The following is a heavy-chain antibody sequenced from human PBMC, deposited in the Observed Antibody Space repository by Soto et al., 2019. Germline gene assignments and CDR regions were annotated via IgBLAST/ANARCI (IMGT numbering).Heavy chain of an antibody. CDR3: ARTTAVPNTLRSRYFFDY. Sequence: ETLSLTCSVSGGSVSDKTYYWSWIRQPPGKRLEWIGYVYYSGTTNYNPSLKSRVTISVDLSKNRFSLRLSSVTTADTALYYCARTTAVPNTLRSRYFFDYWGQGTLVTV. CDR2: VYYSGTT. CDR1: GGSVSDKTYY. D-gene: IGHD4-17*01. V-gene: IGHV4-61*01. J-gene: IGHJ4*02.